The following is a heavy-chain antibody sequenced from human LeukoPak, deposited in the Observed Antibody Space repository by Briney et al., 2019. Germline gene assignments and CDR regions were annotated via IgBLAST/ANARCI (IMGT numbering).Heavy chain of an antibody. CDR3: ARGGVARWNWFDP. CDR2: IYYSGST. J-gene: IGHJ5*02. V-gene: IGHV4-59*01. D-gene: IGHD3-3*01. Sequence: SETLSLTCTVSGGSISSYYWSWIRQPPGKGLEWIGYIYYSGSTNYNPSLKSRVTISVDTSKNQFSLKLSSVTAADTAVYYCARGGVARWNWFDPWGQGTLVTVSS. CDR1: GGSISSYY.